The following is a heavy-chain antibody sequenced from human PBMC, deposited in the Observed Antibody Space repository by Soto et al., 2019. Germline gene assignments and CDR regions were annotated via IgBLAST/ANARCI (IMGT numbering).Heavy chain of an antibody. CDR3: AKDMSRYSSGWPADY. V-gene: IGHV3-30*18. CDR2: ISYDGSNE. CDR1: GFSFRTYG. D-gene: IGHD6-19*01. Sequence: GGSLRLSCAASGFSFRTYGMYWVRQAPGKGLEWVAIISYDGSNEYYADSVKGRFTISRDNSKNTLHLQMNSLRAEDTAVYYCAKDMSRYSSGWPADYWGQGT. J-gene: IGHJ4*02.